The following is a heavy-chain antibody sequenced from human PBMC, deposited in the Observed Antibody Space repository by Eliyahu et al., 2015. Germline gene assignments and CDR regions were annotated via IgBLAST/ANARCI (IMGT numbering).Heavy chain of an antibody. V-gene: IGHV4-34*01. J-gene: IGHJ6*02. CDR2: INHSGST. D-gene: IGHD1-7*01. Sequence: QVQLQQWGAGLLKPSETLSLTCAVYGGSFSGYYWSWIRQPPGKGLEWIGEINHSGSTNYNPSLKSRVTISVDTSKNQFSLKLSSVTAADTAVYYCASGEVAGTDYYYGMDVWGQGTTVTVSS. CDR3: ASGEVAGTDYYYGMDV. CDR1: GGSFSGYY.